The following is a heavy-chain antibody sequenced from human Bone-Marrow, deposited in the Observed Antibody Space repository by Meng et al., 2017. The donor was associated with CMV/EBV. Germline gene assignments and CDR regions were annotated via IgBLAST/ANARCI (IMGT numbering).Heavy chain of an antibody. J-gene: IGHJ6*02. Sequence: SVKVSCKASGGTFRSYAISWVRQAPGQGLEWMGGIIPIFGTANYAQKFQGRVTITTDESTSTAYMELSSLRSEDTAVYYCARDIVVVPAAIWGYYYYGMDVWGQGTTVTVSS. CDR2: IIPIFGTA. V-gene: IGHV1-69*05. CDR1: GGTFRSYA. D-gene: IGHD2-2*01. CDR3: ARDIVVVPAAIWGYYYYGMDV.